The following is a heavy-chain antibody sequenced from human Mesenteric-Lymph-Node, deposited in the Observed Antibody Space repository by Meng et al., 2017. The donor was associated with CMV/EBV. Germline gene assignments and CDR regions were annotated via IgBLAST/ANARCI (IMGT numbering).Heavy chain of an antibody. CDR1: GYMFTGYY. D-gene: IGHD3-22*01. J-gene: IGHJ4*02. Sequence: ASVKVSCKTSGYMFTGYYIHWVRQAPGQGLEWMGWINPNSGGTNYAQNFQGRVTVTRDTSISTAYMELSRLRSDDTALYYCAKVGGFDYDSSGYYGLNSWGQGTLVTVSS. CDR3: AKVGGFDYDSSGYYGLNS. CDR2: INPNSGGT. V-gene: IGHV1-2*02.